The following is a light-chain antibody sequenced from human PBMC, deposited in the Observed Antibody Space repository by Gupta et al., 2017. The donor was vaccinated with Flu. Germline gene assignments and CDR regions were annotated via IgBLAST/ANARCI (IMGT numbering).Light chain of an antibody. CDR1: QSISSW. V-gene: IGKV1-5*03. CDR2: KAS. J-gene: IGKJ1*01. Sequence: DIQMTQSPCTLSASVGDRVTITCRASQSISSWLAWYQQKPGKAPKLLIYKASSLESGVPSRFSGSGSGTEFTLTISSLQPDDFATYYCQQSETFGQGTKVEIK. CDR3: QQSET.